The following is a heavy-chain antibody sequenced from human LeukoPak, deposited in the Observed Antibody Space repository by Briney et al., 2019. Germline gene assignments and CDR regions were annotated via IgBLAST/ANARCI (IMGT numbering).Heavy chain of an antibody. CDR1: GGSISSYY. CDR2: IYVTGST. Sequence: KASETLSLTCTVSGGSISSYYWSWIRQPPGKGLEWIGYIYVTGSTRYNPYLQSRVTISVDTSRNQFFLKMSSVTAADTAVYYCARHIGGGIEDMDVWGKGTKVTVPS. V-gene: IGHV4-59*08. J-gene: IGHJ6*03. CDR3: ARHIGGGIEDMDV. D-gene: IGHD3-16*02.